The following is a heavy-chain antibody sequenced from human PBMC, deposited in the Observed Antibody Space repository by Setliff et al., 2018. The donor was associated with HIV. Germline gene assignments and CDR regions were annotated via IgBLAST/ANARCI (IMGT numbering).Heavy chain of an antibody. Sequence: SETLSLTCTVSGVSISSTNSYWGWIRQPPGKGLEWIGYIYYSGTTHYNPSLKSRVFISVDTSKNQFSLKLSSVTAADTAVYYCARQPSWGSTDYWGQGTLVTVSS. J-gene: IGHJ4*02. D-gene: IGHD7-27*01. CDR3: ARQPSWGSTDY. CDR1: GVSISSTNSY. CDR2: IYYSGTT. V-gene: IGHV4-31*03.